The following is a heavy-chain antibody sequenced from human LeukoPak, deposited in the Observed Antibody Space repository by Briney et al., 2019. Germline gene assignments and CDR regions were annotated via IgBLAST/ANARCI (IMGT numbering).Heavy chain of an antibody. CDR3: ARDRALYDSRRGYYYTEDDY. CDR2: ISSSGSTI. V-gene: IGHV3-11*04. J-gene: IGHJ4*02. CDR1: GFTFSYYY. Sequence: GSLRLSCAASGFTFSYYYMSWIRQAPGKGLEWVSYISSSGSTIYYADSVKGRFTISRDNAKSSLYLQMNSLRADDTAVYYCARDRALYDSRRGYYYTEDDYWGQGTLVTVSS. D-gene: IGHD3-22*01.